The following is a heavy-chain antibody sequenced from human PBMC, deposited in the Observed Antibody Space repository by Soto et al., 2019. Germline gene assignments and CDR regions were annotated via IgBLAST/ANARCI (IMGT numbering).Heavy chain of an antibody. V-gene: IGHV3-48*03. CDR2: ISSTGSGT. D-gene: IGHD2-8*02. CDR1: GFTFSSYE. Sequence: LRLSCAASGFTFSSYEMHWVRQAPGKGLEWISYISSTGSGTLYADSVRGRFTMSRDNTKNSVSLQMSSLRAEDTAVYYCVRDLHEPLATDALRVANWGQGTQVTVSS. J-gene: IGHJ4*02. CDR3: VRDLHEPLATDALRVAN.